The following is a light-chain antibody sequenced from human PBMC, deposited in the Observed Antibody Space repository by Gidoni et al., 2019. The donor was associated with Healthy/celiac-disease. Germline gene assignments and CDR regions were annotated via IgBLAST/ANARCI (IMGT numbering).Light chain of an antibody. Sequence: EIVLTQSPATLSESPGERATLSCRASQSVSSNLSWYQQKPGQAPRLLIYGESTRATGIPARFSGSGSGKEFTLTISSLQYEDFEVYYCQQYNNWLFTFGPGTKVDIK. CDR2: GES. V-gene: IGKV3-15*01. CDR3: QQYNNWLFT. J-gene: IGKJ3*01. CDR1: QSVSSN.